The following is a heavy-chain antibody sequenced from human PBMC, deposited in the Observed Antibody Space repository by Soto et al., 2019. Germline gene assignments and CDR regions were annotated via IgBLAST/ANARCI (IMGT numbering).Heavy chain of an antibody. D-gene: IGHD3-10*01. V-gene: IGHV1-69*13. CDR2: IIPIFGTA. J-gene: IGHJ6*02. CDR3: ARVVLLWFGELIPYYYHYYGMDV. Sequence: SVKVSCKASGGTFSSYAISWVRQAPGQGLEWMGGIIPIFGTANYAQKFQGRVTITADESTSTAYMELSSLRSEDTAVYYCARVVLLWFGELIPYYYHYYGMDVWGQGTTVTVSS. CDR1: GGTFSSYA.